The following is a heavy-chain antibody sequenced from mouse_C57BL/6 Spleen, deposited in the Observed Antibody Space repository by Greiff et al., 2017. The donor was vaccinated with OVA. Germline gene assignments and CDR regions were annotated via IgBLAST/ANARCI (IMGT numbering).Heavy chain of an antibody. CDR1: GFTFSDYG. CDR3: AREDDGYYPAWFAY. V-gene: IGHV5-17*01. Sequence: VQLKESGGGLVKPGGSLKLSCAASGFTFSDYGMHWVRQAPEKGLEWVAYISSGSSTIYYADTVKGRFTISRDNAKNTLFLQMTSLRSEDTAMYYCAREDDGYYPAWFAYWGQGTLVTVSA. CDR2: ISSGSSTI. J-gene: IGHJ3*01. D-gene: IGHD2-3*01.